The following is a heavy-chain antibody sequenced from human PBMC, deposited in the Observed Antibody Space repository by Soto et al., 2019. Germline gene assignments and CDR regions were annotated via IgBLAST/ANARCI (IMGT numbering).Heavy chain of an antibody. CDR3: ARAHFWSVYSPLAG. V-gene: IGHV4-4*02. D-gene: IGHD3-3*02. Sequence: PSETLSLTCAVSGGSISSSNWWSWVRQPPGKGLEWIGEIYHSGSTNYNPSLKSRVTTSVDKSKNQFSLKLSSVTAADTAVYYCARAHFWSVYSPLAGWGQGTLVPVSS. CDR1: GGSISSSNW. J-gene: IGHJ4*02. CDR2: IYHSGST.